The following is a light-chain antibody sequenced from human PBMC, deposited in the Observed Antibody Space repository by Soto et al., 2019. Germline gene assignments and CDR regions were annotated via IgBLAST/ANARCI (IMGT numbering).Light chain of an antibody. CDR3: QHNINGSPLT. V-gene: IGKV3-15*01. Sequence: EIVLTQSPATLSVSPGERATLSCRASQSVRSNLAWYQKKPGQAPRLLIFGASTRATNIPGRFSGSGSGTEFTLTISSLQAEDCAVDNCQHNINGSPLTVGGGTKVEIK. CDR1: QSVRSN. CDR2: GAS. J-gene: IGKJ4*02.